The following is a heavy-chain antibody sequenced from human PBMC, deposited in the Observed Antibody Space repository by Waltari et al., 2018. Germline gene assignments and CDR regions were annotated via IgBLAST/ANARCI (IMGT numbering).Heavy chain of an antibody. CDR2: INAGNGNT. J-gene: IGHJ5*02. D-gene: IGHD1-26*01. CDR1: GYTFTSYA. Sequence: QVQLVQSGAEVKKPGASVKVSCKASGYTFTSYAMHWVRQAPGQRLEWMGWINAGNGNTKYSQEFQDRVTITRDTSASTAYRELSSLRSEDMAVYYCARGSFVLAATGGWFDPWGQGTLVTVSS. V-gene: IGHV1-3*03. CDR3: ARGSFVLAATGGWFDP.